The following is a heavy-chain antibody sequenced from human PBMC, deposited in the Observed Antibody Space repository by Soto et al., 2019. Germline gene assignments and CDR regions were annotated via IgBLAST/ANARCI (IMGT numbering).Heavy chain of an antibody. V-gene: IGHV3-33*01. Sequence: GGSLRLSCAASGFTFSSYGMHWVRQAPGKGLEWVAVIWYDGSNKYYADSVKGRFTISRDNSKNTLYLQMNSLRAEDTAVYYCARMMRTRAYSNYVGGYYYYGMDVWGQGTTVTVSS. CDR2: IWYDGSNK. CDR3: ARMMRTRAYSNYVGGYYYYGMDV. D-gene: IGHD4-4*01. J-gene: IGHJ6*02. CDR1: GFTFSSYG.